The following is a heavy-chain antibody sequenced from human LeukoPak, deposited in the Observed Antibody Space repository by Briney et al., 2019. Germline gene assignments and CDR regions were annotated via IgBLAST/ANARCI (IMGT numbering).Heavy chain of an antibody. CDR1: GFTFSSYA. Sequence: GRSLRLSCAASGFTFSSYAMHWVRQAPGKGLEWVAVISYDGSNKYYADSVKGRFTISRDNSKNTLYLQMNSLRAEDTAVYYCAKEKNYDFWSGPQYYFDYWGQGTLVTVSS. D-gene: IGHD3-3*01. J-gene: IGHJ4*02. V-gene: IGHV3-30-3*01. CDR2: ISYDGSNK. CDR3: AKEKNYDFWSGPQYYFDY.